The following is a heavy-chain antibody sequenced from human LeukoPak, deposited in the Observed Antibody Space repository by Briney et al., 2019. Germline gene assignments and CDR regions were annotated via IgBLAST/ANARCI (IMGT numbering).Heavy chain of an antibody. CDR2: INPSGGRT. V-gene: IGHV1-2*02. D-gene: IGHD5-18*01. CDR3: ARAFALGGAMVTSYWFDP. Sequence: ASVKVSCKTSGYTFTSYYMHWVRQAPGQGLEWMGIINPSGGRTNYAQKFQGRVTMTRDTSISTAYMELSRLRSDDTAVYYCARAFALGGAMVTSYWFDPWGQGTLVTVSS. CDR1: GYTFTSYY. J-gene: IGHJ5*02.